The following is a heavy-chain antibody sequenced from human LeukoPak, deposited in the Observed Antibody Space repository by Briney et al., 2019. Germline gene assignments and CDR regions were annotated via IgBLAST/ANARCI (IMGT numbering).Heavy chain of an antibody. V-gene: IGHV4-39*07. Sequence: SETLSLTCTVSGGSISSSSYYWGWIRQPPGKGLEWIGSIYYSGSTYYRPSLKSRVAISVDTSKNQFSLKLSSVTAADTAVYYCVRDGHDSSGYSEYWGQGTLVTVSS. CDR1: GGSISSSSYY. CDR2: IYYSGST. CDR3: VRDGHDSSGYSEY. D-gene: IGHD3-22*01. J-gene: IGHJ4*02.